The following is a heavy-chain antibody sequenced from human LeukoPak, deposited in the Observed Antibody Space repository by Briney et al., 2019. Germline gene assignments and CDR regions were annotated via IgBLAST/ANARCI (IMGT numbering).Heavy chain of an antibody. CDR1: GFTFSSYG. CDR3: AKGNYYFGSGTHDVDI. D-gene: IGHD3-10*01. V-gene: IGHV3-30*02. Sequence: GGSLRLSCAASGFTFSSYGMHWVRQAPGKGLEWVAFIRYDGSNKYYADSVKGRFTISRDNSKNTLYLQMNSLRAEDTAVYYCAKGNYYFGSGTHDVDIWGQGTMVTVSS. J-gene: IGHJ3*02. CDR2: IRYDGSNK.